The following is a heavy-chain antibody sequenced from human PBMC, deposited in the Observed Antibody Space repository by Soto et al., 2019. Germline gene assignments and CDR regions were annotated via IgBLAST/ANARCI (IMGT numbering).Heavy chain of an antibody. J-gene: IGHJ4*02. CDR3: AHRVVPGASPFGY. V-gene: IGHV2-5*02. CDR1: GFSLSTNGVG. D-gene: IGHD2-2*01. Sequence: QITLKESGPTLVKPTQTLTLTCTFSGFSLSTNGVGVGWIRQPPGKALEWLALIYWDGDARYNPSLKSRVTITKDASKNQVVLAMTNMDPLDTATYFCAHRVVPGASPFGYWGRGTLVTVSS. CDR2: IYWDGDA.